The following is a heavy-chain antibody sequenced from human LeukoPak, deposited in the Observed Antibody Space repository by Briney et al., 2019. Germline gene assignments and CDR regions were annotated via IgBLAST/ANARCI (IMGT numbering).Heavy chain of an antibody. J-gene: IGHJ3*02. CDR2: IYTSGSA. CDR3: ARGGYCSGGSCSIDAFDI. CDR1: GGSISSGSYY. V-gene: IGHV4-61*02. D-gene: IGHD2-15*01. Sequence: SETLSLTCTVSGGSISSGSYYWSWIRQPAGKGLEWIGRIYTSGSANYNPSLKSRVTISVDTSKNQFSLKLSSVTAADTAVYYCARGGYCSGGSCSIDAFDIWGQGTMVTVSS.